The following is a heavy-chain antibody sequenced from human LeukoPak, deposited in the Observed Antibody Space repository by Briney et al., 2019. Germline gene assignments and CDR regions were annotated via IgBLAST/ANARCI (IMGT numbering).Heavy chain of an antibody. J-gene: IGHJ4*02. CDR2: FDPEDGET. CDR1: GYTLTELS. V-gene: IGHV1-24*01. D-gene: IGHD1-26*01. CDR3: ATRGVVGKSTYYFDY. Sequence: ASVKVSCKVSGYTLTELSMHWVRQAPGKGLEWMGGFDPEDGETIYAQKFQGRVTMTEDTSTGTAYMELSSLRSEDTAMYYCATRGVVGKSTYYFDYWGQGTLVTVSS.